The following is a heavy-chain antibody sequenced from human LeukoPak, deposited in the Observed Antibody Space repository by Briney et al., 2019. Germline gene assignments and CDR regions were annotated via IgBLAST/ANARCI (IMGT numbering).Heavy chain of an antibody. V-gene: IGHV6-1*01. Sequence: SQTLSLTWAISGDSVSSNSAAWNWIRQCPSRGLEWLGRTYYRSKWYNDYAVSVKSRITINPDTSKNQFSLQLNSVTPEDTAVYYCARDPSRIAAAATYLDYWGQGTLVTVSS. CDR2: TYYRSKWYN. J-gene: IGHJ4*02. CDR3: ARDPSRIAAAATYLDY. CDR1: GDSVSSNSAA. D-gene: IGHD6-13*01.